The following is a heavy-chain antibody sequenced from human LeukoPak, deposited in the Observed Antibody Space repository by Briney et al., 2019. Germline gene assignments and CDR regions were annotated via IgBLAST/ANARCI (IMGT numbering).Heavy chain of an antibody. J-gene: IGHJ5*02. CDR3: ARDRTPAVKNWFDP. V-gene: IGHV1-2*02. Sequence: ASVKVSCKASGYTFTGYYMHWVRQAPGQGLEWMGWINPNSGGTNYAQKFQGRVTMTRDTSISTAYMELSRLRSDDTAVYYCARDRTPAVKNWFDPWGQGTLVTVSS. CDR1: GYTFTGYY. D-gene: IGHD3-22*01. CDR2: INPNSGGT.